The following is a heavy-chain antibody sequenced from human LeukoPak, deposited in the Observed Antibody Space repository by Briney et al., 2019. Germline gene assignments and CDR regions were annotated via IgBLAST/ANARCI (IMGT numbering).Heavy chain of an antibody. Sequence: SETLSLTCTVSGYSISSGYFWAWIRQPPGKGLEWIGSVYHSGSTYYNPSLKSRVTISVDTSKNQFSLKLSSVTAADTAVYYCARGDTAMVHFDYWGQGTLVTVSS. CDR1: GYSISSGYF. CDR2: VYHSGST. J-gene: IGHJ4*02. CDR3: ARGDTAMVHFDY. V-gene: IGHV4-38-2*02. D-gene: IGHD5-18*01.